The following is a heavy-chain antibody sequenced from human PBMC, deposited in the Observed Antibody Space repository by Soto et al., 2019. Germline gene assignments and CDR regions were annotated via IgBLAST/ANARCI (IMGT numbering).Heavy chain of an antibody. CDR1: GFTFSSLW. Sequence: EVQLVESGGGLVLPGGSLRLSCAASGFTFSSLWMSWVRQAPGKGLEWVANIKPDGSDQYYVDSVKGRFTISRDNARNSLYLQMNSLRCDDTAVYYCTRAWGSYYFDFWGQGTLVTVSA. D-gene: IGHD3-16*01. CDR3: TRAWGSYYFDF. J-gene: IGHJ4*02. CDR2: IKPDGSDQ. V-gene: IGHV3-7*01.